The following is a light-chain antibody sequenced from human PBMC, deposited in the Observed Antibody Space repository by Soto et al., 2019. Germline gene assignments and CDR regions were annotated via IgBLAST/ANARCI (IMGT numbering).Light chain of an antibody. J-gene: IGLJ3*02. CDR1: SSDVGGYNY. CDR2: EVT. Sequence: QSALTQSASVSGSPGQSITISCTGTSSDVGGYNYVSWYQQHPGKAPKLMIYEVTNRPSGVSNRFSGSKSGSTASLTISGLQPEDEADYYCSSYTSSTSGVFGGGTKLTVL. CDR3: SSYTSSTSGV. V-gene: IGLV2-14*01.